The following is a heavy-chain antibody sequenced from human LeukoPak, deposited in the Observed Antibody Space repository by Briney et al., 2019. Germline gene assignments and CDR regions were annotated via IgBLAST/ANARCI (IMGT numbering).Heavy chain of an antibody. V-gene: IGHV3-53*01. CDR2: IYSGGST. Sequence: GGSLRPSCAASGFTVSSNYMSWVRQAPGKGLEWVSVIYSGGSTYYADSVKGRFTISRDNSKNTPYLQMNSLRAEDTAVYYCVGGPGNFDYWGQGTLVTVSS. CDR3: VGGPGNFDY. J-gene: IGHJ4*02. CDR1: GFTVSSNY.